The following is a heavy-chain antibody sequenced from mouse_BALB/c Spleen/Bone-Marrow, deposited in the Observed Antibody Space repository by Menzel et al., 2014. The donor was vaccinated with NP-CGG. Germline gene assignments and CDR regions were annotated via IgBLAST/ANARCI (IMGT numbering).Heavy chain of an antibody. CDR3: ARLGYGNSLAMDH. J-gene: IGHJ4*01. V-gene: IGHV4-1*02. CDR1: GFDFSRYW. Sequence: EVKLVESGGGLVQPGGSLKLSCAASGFDFSRYWMSWVRQAPGKGQEWIGEINPDSSTINYTPSLRDKSIISRDSAKNTLYLQMGKVRSEDTALYYCARLGYGNSLAMDHWGQGTSVTVSS. D-gene: IGHD2-10*02. CDR2: INPDSSTI.